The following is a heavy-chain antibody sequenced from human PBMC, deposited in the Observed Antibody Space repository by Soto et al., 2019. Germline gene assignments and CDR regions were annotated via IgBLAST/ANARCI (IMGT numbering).Heavy chain of an antibody. Sequence: ASVKVSCKASGYTFTGHHIHWVRQAPGQGLEWVGWINPNTGGTNYAQKFQGRVTMTRDTSISTAYMELSRLRSDDTAVYYCAISRYCRGGDGTTQSLYYFDYWGQGPVVTVSS. CDR2: INPNTGGT. J-gene: IGHJ4*02. D-gene: IGHD2-15*01. CDR1: GYTFTGHH. CDR3: AISRYCRGGDGTTQSLYYFDY. V-gene: IGHV1-2*02.